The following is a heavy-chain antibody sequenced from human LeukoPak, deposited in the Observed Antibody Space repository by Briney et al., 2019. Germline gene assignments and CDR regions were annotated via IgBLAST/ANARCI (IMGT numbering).Heavy chain of an antibody. CDR3: AEGRYSSSWYFDY. J-gene: IGHJ4*02. CDR1: GFTFSSYG. D-gene: IGHD6-13*01. CDR2: IRFDGSNK. Sequence: GGSLRLSCAASGFTFSSYGLHWVRQAPGKGLEWVAFIRFDGSNKYHADSEKGRFTISRDNSKNTLFLQMNSLRAEDTAVYYCAEGRYSSSWYFDYWGQGTLVTVSS. V-gene: IGHV3-30*02.